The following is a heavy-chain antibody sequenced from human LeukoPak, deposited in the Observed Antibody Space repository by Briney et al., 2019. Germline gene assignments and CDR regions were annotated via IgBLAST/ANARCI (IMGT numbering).Heavy chain of an antibody. CDR1: GFTFSSYS. CDR3: ARMATTKEYY. D-gene: IGHD5-24*01. CDR2: ISSSSSYI. Sequence: PGGSLRLSCAASGFTFSSYSMNWVRQAPGKGLEWVSSISSSSSYIYYADLVKGRFTISRDNAKNSLYLQMNSLRAEDTAVYYCARMATTKEYYWGQGTLVTVSS. V-gene: IGHV3-21*01. J-gene: IGHJ4*02.